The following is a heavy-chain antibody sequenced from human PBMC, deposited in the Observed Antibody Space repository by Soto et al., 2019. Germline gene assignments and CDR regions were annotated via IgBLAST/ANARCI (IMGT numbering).Heavy chain of an antibody. D-gene: IGHD3-3*01. CDR2: INPSGGST. CDR3: AVGVVSDAFDI. V-gene: IGHV1-46*01. Sequence: GSGKCSFKASGYPFTSYYMHCVRQAPGQGLEWMGIINPSGGSTSYAQKFQGRVTMTRDTSTSTVYMELSSLRSEDTAVYYCAVGVVSDAFDIWGQGTMVTVSS. J-gene: IGHJ3*02. CDR1: GYPFTSYY.